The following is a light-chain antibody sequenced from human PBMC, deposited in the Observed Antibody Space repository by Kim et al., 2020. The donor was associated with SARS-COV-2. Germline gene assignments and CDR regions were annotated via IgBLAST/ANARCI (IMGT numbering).Light chain of an antibody. V-gene: IGKV3-11*01. Sequence: LSPGERATLACRASRSVSSYLAWYQHKPGQAPRLLIYDASNRATGIPARFSGSGSGTDFTLTISSLEPEDFAVYYCQQRSNWPITFGQGTRLEIK. CDR3: QQRSNWPIT. J-gene: IGKJ5*01. CDR1: RSVSSY. CDR2: DAS.